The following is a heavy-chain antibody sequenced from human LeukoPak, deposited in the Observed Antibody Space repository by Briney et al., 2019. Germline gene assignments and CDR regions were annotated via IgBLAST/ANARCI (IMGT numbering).Heavy chain of an antibody. V-gene: IGHV1-18*01. J-gene: IGHJ6*03. CDR2: ISAYNGNT. CDR3: ARDKYYYDSSVDYYYMDV. Sequence: ASVKVSCKASGYTFTSYGISWVRQAPGQGLEWMGWISAYNGNTNYAQKLQGRVTMTTDTSTSTAYMELRSLRSDDTAVYYCARDKYYYDSSVDYYYMDVWGKGTTVTISS. CDR1: GYTFTSYG. D-gene: IGHD3-22*01.